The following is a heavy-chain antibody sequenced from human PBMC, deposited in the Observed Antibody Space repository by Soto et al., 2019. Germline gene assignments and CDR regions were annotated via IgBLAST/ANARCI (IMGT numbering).Heavy chain of an antibody. CDR2: INPSGGST. D-gene: IGHD3-22*01. Sequence: QVQLVQSGAEEKKPGASVKVSCKASGYTFTSYYMHWVRQAHGQGLEWMGIINPSGGSTSYSQKIQGRVTMTRVTSTGTVYMELNTVISEDTAVYYCARDHSPYYYDSSGSEVEYYGMDVWGQGTTVTVSS. CDR1: GYTFTSYY. CDR3: ARDHSPYYYDSSGSEVEYYGMDV. J-gene: IGHJ6*02. V-gene: IGHV1-46*01.